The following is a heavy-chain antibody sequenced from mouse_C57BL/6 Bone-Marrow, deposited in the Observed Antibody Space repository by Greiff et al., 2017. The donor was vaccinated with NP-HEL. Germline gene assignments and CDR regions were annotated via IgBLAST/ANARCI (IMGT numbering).Heavy chain of an antibody. Sequence: EVKLQESGGGLVKPGGSLKLSCAASGFTFSDYGMHWVRQAPEKGLEWVAYISSGSSTIYHADTVKGRFTISRDNAKNTLFLQMTSLRSEDTAMYYCARRLRDAMDYWGQGTSVTVSS. CDR1: GFTFSDYG. D-gene: IGHD2-4*01. J-gene: IGHJ4*01. CDR2: ISSGSSTI. CDR3: ARRLRDAMDY. V-gene: IGHV5-17*01.